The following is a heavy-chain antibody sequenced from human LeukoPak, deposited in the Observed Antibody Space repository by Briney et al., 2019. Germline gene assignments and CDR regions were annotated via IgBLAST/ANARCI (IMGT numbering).Heavy chain of an antibody. CDR3: ARHGGSGWYIVY. CDR1: GGSISSSSYC. D-gene: IGHD6-19*01. CDR2: IYYSGST. V-gene: IGHV4-39*01. J-gene: IGHJ4*02. Sequence: SETLSLTCTVSGGSISSSSYCWGWIRQPPGKGLEWIGSIYYSGSTYYNPSLKSRVTISVDTSKNQFSLKLSSVTAADTAVYYCARHGGSGWYIVYWGQGTLVTVSS.